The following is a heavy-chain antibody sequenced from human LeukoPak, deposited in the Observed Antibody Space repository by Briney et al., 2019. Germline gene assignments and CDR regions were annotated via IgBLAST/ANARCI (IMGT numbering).Heavy chain of an antibody. CDR3: ARYDSSGSWFDP. CDR1: GGSISSGGYS. Sequence: SETLSLTCAVSGGSISSGGYSWSWNRQPPGKGLEWIGYIYHSGSTYYNPSLKSRVTISVDRSKNQFSLKLSSVTAADTAVYYCARYDSSGSWFDPWGQGTLVTVSS. CDR2: IYHSGST. V-gene: IGHV4-30-2*01. D-gene: IGHD3-22*01. J-gene: IGHJ5*02.